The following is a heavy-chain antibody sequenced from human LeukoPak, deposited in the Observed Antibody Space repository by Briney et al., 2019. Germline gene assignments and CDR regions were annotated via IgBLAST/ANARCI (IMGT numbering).Heavy chain of an antibody. D-gene: IGHD6-19*01. Sequence: SGTLSLTCTVSGGPISSHYWTWIRQPAGKGLEWIGRIYTSGSTNYNPSLKSRVTTSVDTSKNQFSLKVSSVTAADTGVYYCARATDFSSGWLLDQWGQGSLVTVSS. CDR3: ARATDFSSGWLLDQ. J-gene: IGHJ4*02. CDR2: IYTSGST. CDR1: GGPISSHY. V-gene: IGHV4-4*07.